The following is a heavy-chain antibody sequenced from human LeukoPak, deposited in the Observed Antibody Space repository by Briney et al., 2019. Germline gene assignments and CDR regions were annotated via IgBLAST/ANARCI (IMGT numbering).Heavy chain of an antibody. Sequence: GGSLRLSCAASGFTFSSYGMHWVRQAPGKGLKWVAVISYDGSNKYYADSVKGRFTISRDNSKNTLYLQMNSLRAEDTAVYYCAKGPAPTYYDFWSGYYTGANYYYGMDVWGQGTTVTVSS. CDR3: AKGPAPTYYDFWSGYYTGANYYYGMDV. J-gene: IGHJ6*02. D-gene: IGHD3-3*01. CDR1: GFTFSSYG. V-gene: IGHV3-30*18. CDR2: ISYDGSNK.